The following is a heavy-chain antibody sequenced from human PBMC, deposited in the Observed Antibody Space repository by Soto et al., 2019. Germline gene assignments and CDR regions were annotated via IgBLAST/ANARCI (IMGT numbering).Heavy chain of an antibody. CDR3: ARVQITGPVDS. J-gene: IGHJ4*02. CDR1: GGSVSSGSYY. Sequence: QVQLQESGPGLVKPSETLSLTCTVSGGSVSSGSYYWSWIRQPPGKGLEWIGNIFHSGTTNYNPSLKSRVIISVDTPTNQVSLKLSSLTAADTAVYYCARVQITGPVDSWGQGNLVTVSS. D-gene: IGHD2-8*02. V-gene: IGHV4-61*01. CDR2: IFHSGTT.